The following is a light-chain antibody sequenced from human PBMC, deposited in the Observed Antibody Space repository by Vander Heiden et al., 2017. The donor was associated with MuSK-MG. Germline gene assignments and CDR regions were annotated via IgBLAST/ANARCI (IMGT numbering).Light chain of an antibody. J-gene: IGKJ1*01. Sequence: DIQMPQSPSSLSASGGARVTITCRASQGISNYLAWYQQKPGKVPKLLIYAASTLQSGVPSRFSGSGSGTDFTLTISSLQPEDVATYYCQKYNSAPRTFGQGTKVEIK. CDR2: AAS. CDR1: QGISNY. V-gene: IGKV1-27*01. CDR3: QKYNSAPRT.